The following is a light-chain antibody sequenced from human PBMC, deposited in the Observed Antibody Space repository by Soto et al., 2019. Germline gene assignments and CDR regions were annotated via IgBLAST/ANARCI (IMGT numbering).Light chain of an antibody. V-gene: IGKV1-5*03. CDR3: QQYTSYPLT. CDR1: QRISSW. J-gene: IGKJ4*01. CDR2: KAS. Sequence: GDRVTITCRASQRISSWLAWYQQKPGKAPELLIYKASNLESGVPSRFSGSGSGTEFTLTISSLQPDDFATYYCQQYTSYPLTFGGGTKVEIK.